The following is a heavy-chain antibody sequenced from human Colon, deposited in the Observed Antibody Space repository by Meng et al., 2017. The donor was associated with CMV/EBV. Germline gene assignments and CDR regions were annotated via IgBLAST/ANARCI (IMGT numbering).Heavy chain of an antibody. CDR2: IYYSGST. J-gene: IGHJ4*02. Sequence: SETLSLTCTVSGGSISSSSYYWGWIRQPPGKGLEWIGSIYYSGSTYYNPSPKSRVTISVDTSKNQFSLKLSSVTAADTAVYYCASGHSSSWYVDYWGQGTLVTVSS. D-gene: IGHD6-13*01. V-gene: IGHV4-39*01. CDR3: ASGHSSSWYVDY. CDR1: GGSISSSSYY.